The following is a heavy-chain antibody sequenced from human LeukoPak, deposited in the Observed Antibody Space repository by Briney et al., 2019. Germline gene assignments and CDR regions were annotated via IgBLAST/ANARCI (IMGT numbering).Heavy chain of an antibody. CDR3: TRGYSYDPFDY. Sequence: GGSLRLSCTASGFTLGDYAMSGVRQAPGKGVEWVGFIRSKAYGGTTEYAASVKGRFTISRDDSKSIAYLQMNSLKTEDTAVYYCTRGYSYDPFDYWGQGTLVTVSS. CDR1: GFTLGDYA. D-gene: IGHD5-18*01. CDR2: IRSKAYGGTT. J-gene: IGHJ4*02. V-gene: IGHV3-49*04.